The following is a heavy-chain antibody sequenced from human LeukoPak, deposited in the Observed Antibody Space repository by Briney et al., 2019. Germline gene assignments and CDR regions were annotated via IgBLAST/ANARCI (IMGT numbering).Heavy chain of an antibody. D-gene: IGHD2-15*01. J-gene: IGHJ4*02. V-gene: IGHV3-74*01. CDR2: INSGGSDS. CDR1: GFTFSSYW. Sequence: GGSLRLSCAASGFTFSSYWIHWVRQAPGKGLVWVSRINSGGSDSIYADSVKGRFTISRDNSKNTLYPQMNSLRPEDTAVYYCAKVRVGTAHFDYWGQGTLVTVSS. CDR3: AKVRVGTAHFDY.